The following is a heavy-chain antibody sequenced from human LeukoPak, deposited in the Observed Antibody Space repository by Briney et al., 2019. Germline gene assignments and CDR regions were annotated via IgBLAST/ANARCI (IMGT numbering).Heavy chain of an antibody. CDR3: ARVSGPGMNEYYHL. D-gene: IGHD2-8*02. V-gene: IGHV3-74*01. Sequence: GGSLRLSCAASGFTFSGAWMHWVRQAPGKGLVWVSRINVDGSDMRYADSVKGRFTVSRGNVKNTLYLQMNSLRAEDTALYYCARVSGPGMNEYYHLWGQGTLVTVSS. J-gene: IGHJ1*01. CDR2: INVDGSDM. CDR1: GFTFSGAW.